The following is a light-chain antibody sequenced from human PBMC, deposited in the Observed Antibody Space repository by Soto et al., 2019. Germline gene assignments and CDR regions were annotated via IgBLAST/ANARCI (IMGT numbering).Light chain of an antibody. J-gene: IGKJ1*01. CDR3: QQYNNWPPVT. CDR1: QSVSSN. CDR2: GAS. Sequence: ERVITQSPPTLSVSHGESATLSCRASQSVSSNLAWYQQKPGQAPRLLIYGASTRATGIPARFSGSGSGTEFTLTISSLQSEDFAVYYCQQYNNWPPVTFGQATKADIK. V-gene: IGKV3-15*01.